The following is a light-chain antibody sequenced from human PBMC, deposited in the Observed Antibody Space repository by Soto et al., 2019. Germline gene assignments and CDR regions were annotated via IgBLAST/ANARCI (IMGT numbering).Light chain of an antibody. CDR1: QSVSGNY. J-gene: IGKJ1*01. V-gene: IGKV3-20*01. CDR3: EQYNSSTRT. CDR2: DVS. Sequence: VWTPSPGTVSLSPDESATLSCGASQSVSGNYFAWYQQKPGQAPRLLIYDVSSRATGIPDRFSGSGSGTDFTLTISRLQPDDFAVYYCEQYNSSTRTFGQGTKVDIK.